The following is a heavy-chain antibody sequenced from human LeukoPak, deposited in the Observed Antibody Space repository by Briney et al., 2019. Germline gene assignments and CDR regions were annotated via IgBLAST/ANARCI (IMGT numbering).Heavy chain of an antibody. CDR2: IYHSGST. CDR3: ASSSKTLWFGELFHFQH. CDR1: GGSISSYY. D-gene: IGHD3-10*01. V-gene: IGHV4-59*12. Sequence: SETPSLTCTVSGGSISSYYWSWIRQPPGKGLEWIGEIYHSGSTNYNPSLKSRVTISVDKSKNQFSLKLSSVTAADTAVYYCASSSKTLWFGELFHFQHWGQGTLVTVSS. J-gene: IGHJ1*01.